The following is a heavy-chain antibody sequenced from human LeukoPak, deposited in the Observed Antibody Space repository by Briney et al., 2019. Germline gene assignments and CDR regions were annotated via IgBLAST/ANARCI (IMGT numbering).Heavy chain of an antibody. Sequence: GGSLRLSCAASRFTFSNHGIHWVRQAPGKGLEWVAFIWYDGNDQYFADSVKGRFTISRDNSKNTLYPQMNSLRPEDTAVYYCARDRHSGSFYGYFDYWGQGTLVTVSS. V-gene: IGHV3-30*02. CDR1: RFTFSNHG. D-gene: IGHD1-26*01. CDR3: ARDRHSGSFYGYFDY. J-gene: IGHJ4*02. CDR2: IWYDGNDQ.